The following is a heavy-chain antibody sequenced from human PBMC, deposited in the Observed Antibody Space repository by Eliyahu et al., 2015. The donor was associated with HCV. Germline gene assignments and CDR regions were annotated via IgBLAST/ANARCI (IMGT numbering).Heavy chain of an antibody. D-gene: IGHD3-10*01. J-gene: IGHJ4*02. CDR3: AGEVWFGEFGFDY. CDR2: ISGSGGST. Sequence: EVQLLESGGGLVQPGGSXRLSCXASGXTFSSYAMSWVRQAPGKGXEWVSAISGSGGSTYYADSVKGRFTISRDNSKNTLYLQMNSLRAEDTAVYYCAGEVWFGEFGFDYWGQGTLVTVSS. V-gene: IGHV3-23*01. CDR1: GXTFSSYA.